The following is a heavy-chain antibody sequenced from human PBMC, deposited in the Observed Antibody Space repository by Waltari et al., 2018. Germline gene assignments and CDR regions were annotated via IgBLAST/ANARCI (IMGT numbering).Heavy chain of an antibody. CDR3: AKERAPQWDRDAFDI. CDR1: GFTFDDYA. D-gene: IGHD1-26*01. Sequence: EVQLVESGGGLVQPGRSLRLSCAASGFTFDDYAMHWVRQAPGKGLGWVSGISWNSGSIGYADSVKGRFTISRDNAKNSLYLQMNSLRAEDTALYYCAKERAPQWDRDAFDIWGQGTMVTVSS. J-gene: IGHJ3*02. V-gene: IGHV3-9*01. CDR2: ISWNSGSI.